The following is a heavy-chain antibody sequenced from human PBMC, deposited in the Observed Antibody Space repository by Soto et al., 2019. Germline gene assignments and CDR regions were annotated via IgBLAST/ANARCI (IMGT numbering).Heavy chain of an antibody. J-gene: IGHJ4*02. Sequence: GGSLRLSCAASGFAFSSYAMNWVRQAPGKGLEWVSTISVSGDSTYFADSVKGRFAVSRDNSKNTVYLQMNSLRAEDTAIYYCATRHLPYCSGGTCNPFDFWGQGTLVTVSS. CDR1: GFAFSSYA. V-gene: IGHV3-23*01. CDR3: ATRHLPYCSGGTCNPFDF. CDR2: ISVSGDST. D-gene: IGHD2-15*01.